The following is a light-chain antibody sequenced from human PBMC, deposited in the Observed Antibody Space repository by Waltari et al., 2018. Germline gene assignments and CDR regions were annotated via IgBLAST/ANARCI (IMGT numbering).Light chain of an antibody. CDR2: IDN. Sequence: QPVLTQPPSASGTPGQRVTLSFSGCSSNIGRNTVSCNQQLPGTAPQPLIYIDNQRPSGVPDRFSGSRSGTSASLAISGLQSEDEADYHCATWDDSLNAWVFGGGTKLTVL. J-gene: IGLJ3*02. CDR1: SSNIGRNT. CDR3: ATWDDSLNAWV. V-gene: IGLV1-44*01.